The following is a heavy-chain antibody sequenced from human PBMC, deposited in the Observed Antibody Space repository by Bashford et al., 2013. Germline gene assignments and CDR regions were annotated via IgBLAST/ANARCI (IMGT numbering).Heavy chain of an antibody. CDR1: GGSISSGAYY. D-gene: IGHD3-10*01. Sequence: SETLSLTCTLSGGSISSGAYYWSWIRQYPGKGLEWIGYIYYSGRTYYNPSLKSRVMISVDTSKNQFSLKLSSVTDADTAVYYCARVLPDYGSGSYPGIAGYYFDYWGQGTLVTVSS. V-gene: IGHV4-31*03. J-gene: IGHJ4*02. CDR2: IYYSGRT. CDR3: ARVLPDYGSGSYPGIAGYYFDY.